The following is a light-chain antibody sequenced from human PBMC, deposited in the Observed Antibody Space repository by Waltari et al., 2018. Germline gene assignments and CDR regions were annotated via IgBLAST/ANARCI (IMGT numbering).Light chain of an antibody. CDR3: QQYYSTPQT. Sequence: IVMTQSPDSLAVSLRERSTINCKSSQSILYSTDDKNYLAWYQQKPGQPPKLLSYWASTRESGVADRLSGSGSGTDVTLTISSLQAEDVAVYYCQQYYSTPQTFGQGTKLEIK. CDR2: WAS. CDR1: QSILYSTDDKNY. V-gene: IGKV4-1*01. J-gene: IGKJ2*01.